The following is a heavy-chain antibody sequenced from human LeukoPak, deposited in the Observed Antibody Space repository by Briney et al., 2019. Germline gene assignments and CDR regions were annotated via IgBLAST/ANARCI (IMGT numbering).Heavy chain of an antibody. CDR1: GYSFTDYY. J-gene: IGHJ4*02. Sequence: APVKVSCKASGYSFTDYYMHWVRQAPGQGLEWMGRINPKRGGTNYAQKLQGRVTLTRDTSISTAHMELSRLTSDDTAVYYCALLWFGELWTKDYWGQGTLVTVSS. CDR3: ALLWFGELWTKDY. CDR2: INPKRGGT. V-gene: IGHV1-2*06. D-gene: IGHD3-10*01.